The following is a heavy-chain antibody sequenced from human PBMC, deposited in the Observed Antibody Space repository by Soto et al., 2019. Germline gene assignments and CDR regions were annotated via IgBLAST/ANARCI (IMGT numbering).Heavy chain of an antibody. J-gene: IGHJ6*02. CDR3: AFTVTTSAMDV. CDR1: GFTFISHW. D-gene: IGHD4-17*01. V-gene: IGHV3-7*03. Sequence: PGGSLRLSCVASGFTFISHWMTWVGQAPGKGLEWVANIKQDGSEKYYVDSVKGRFTISRDNAGNSLYLQMNSLRAEDTAVYYCAFTVTTSAMDVWGRGTTVTVSS. CDR2: IKQDGSEK.